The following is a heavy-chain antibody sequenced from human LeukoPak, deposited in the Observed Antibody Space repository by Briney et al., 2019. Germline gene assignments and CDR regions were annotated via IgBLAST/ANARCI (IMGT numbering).Heavy chain of an antibody. Sequence: GGSLRLSCTASGFTFSRYWLHWVRQAPGKGLVWVSRINSDGSSTSYADSVKGRFTISRDNAKNTLYLHMNTLSADDTAVYYCASRDQSCSGSKCYPIDYWGQGTLVTVSS. V-gene: IGHV3-74*01. CDR2: INSDGSST. J-gene: IGHJ4*02. D-gene: IGHD2-15*01. CDR1: GFTFSRYW. CDR3: ASRDQSCSGSKCYPIDY.